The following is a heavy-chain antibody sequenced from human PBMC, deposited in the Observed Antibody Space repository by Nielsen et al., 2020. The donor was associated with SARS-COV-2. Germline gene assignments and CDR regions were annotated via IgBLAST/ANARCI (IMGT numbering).Heavy chain of an antibody. CDR2: MNPNSGNT. Sequence: ASVKVSCKASGYTFTGYYMHWVRQAPGQGLEWMGWMNPNSGNTGYAQKFQGRVTMTRNTSISTAYMELSSLRSEDTAVYYCARGSGIVGPWGQGTMVTVSS. CDR3: ARGSGIVGP. V-gene: IGHV1-8*02. D-gene: IGHD1-26*01. J-gene: IGHJ3*01. CDR1: GYTFTGYY.